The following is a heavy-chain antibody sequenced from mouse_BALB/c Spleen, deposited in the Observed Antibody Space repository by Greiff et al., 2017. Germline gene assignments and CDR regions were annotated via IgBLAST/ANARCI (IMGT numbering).Heavy chain of an antibody. J-gene: IGHJ2*01. CDR1: GYTFTSYN. CDR3: ARWTGSYYFDY. CDR2: IYPGNGDT. V-gene: IGHV1-12*01. Sequence: LQQPGAELVKPGASVKMSCKASGYTFTSYNMHWVKQTPGQGLEWIGAIYPGNGDTSYNQKFKGKATLTADKSSSTAYMQLSSLTSEDSAVYYCARWTGSYYFDYWGQGTTLTVSA. D-gene: IGHD4-1*01.